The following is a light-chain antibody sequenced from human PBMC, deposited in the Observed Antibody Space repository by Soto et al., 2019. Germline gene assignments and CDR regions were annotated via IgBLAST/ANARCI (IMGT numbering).Light chain of an antibody. J-gene: IGKJ4*01. V-gene: IGKV3-15*01. Sequence: EKVMTQSPATLSVSPGERATLSCRASQRVGSDLAWYQQKPGQAPRLLIYAASTRATDIPARFSGSGSETDFTLTISSLQSEDFAVYYCHQSNSWPLTFGGGTKVEI. CDR2: AAS. CDR1: QRVGSD. CDR3: HQSNSWPLT.